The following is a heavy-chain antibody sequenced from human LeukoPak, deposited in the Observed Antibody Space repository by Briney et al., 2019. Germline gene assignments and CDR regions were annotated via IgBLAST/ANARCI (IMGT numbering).Heavy chain of an antibody. CDR3: ANTFLEQWLVDY. CDR2: ISGSGDTT. CDR1: GFTFSSYA. D-gene: IGHD6-19*01. Sequence: PGGSLRLSCAASGFTFSSYAMSWVRQTPGKGLEWVSAISGSGDTTYYADSVKGRFTISRDNSKNTLYLQMHSLRAEDTALYYCANTFLEQWLVDYWGQGTLVTVSS. J-gene: IGHJ4*02. V-gene: IGHV3-23*01.